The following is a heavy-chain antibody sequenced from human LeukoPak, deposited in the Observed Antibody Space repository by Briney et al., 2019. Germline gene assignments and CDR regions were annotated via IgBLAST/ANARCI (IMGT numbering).Heavy chain of an antibody. J-gene: IGHJ4*02. D-gene: IGHD1-26*01. V-gene: IGHV1-24*01. CDR3: ATGGPIVGATYYFDY. CDR1: GYTLTELS. CDR2: FDPEDGKT. Sequence: ASVKVSCKVSGYTLTELSMHWVRQAPGKGLGWMGGFDPEDGKTIYAQKFQGRVTMTEDTSTDTAYMELSSLRSEDTAVYYCATGGPIVGATYYFDYWGQGTLVTVSS.